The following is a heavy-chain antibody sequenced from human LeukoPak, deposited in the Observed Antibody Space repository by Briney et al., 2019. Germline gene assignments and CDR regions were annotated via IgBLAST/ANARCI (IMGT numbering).Heavy chain of an antibody. J-gene: IGHJ5*02. CDR3: ARQNYTPWFDP. Sequence: PSETLSLTCAVYGGSFSGYYWSWIRRPPGKGLEWIGEINHSGSTNYNPSLKSRVTISVDTSKNQFSLKLSSVTAADTAVYYCARQNYTPWFDPWGQGTLVTVSS. CDR1: GGSFSGYY. CDR2: INHSGST. V-gene: IGHV4-34*01. D-gene: IGHD3-3*01.